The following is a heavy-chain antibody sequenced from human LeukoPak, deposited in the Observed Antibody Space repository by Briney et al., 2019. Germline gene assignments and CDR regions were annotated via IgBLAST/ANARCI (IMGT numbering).Heavy chain of an antibody. J-gene: IGHJ4*02. CDR3: ARDWPEYSSSYFDY. V-gene: IGHV1-69*05. CDR1: GGTFSSYA. CDR2: IIPIVGTA. D-gene: IGHD6-6*01. Sequence: SVKVSCKASGGTFSSYAISWVRQAPGQGLEWMGRIIPIVGTANYAQNFQGRVTITTDESTSTAYMELSRLRSEDTAVYYCARDWPEYSSSYFDYWGQGTLVTVSS.